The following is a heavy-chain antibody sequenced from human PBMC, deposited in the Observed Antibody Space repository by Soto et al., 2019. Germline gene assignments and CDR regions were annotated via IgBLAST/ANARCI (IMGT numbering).Heavy chain of an antibody. CDR3: AKAALYSSGWYYDY. J-gene: IGHJ4*02. CDR1: GFTFSSYG. D-gene: IGHD6-19*01. Sequence: QVQLVESGGGVVQPGRSLRLSCAASGFTFSSYGMHWVRQAPGKGLEWVAVISYDGSNKYYADSVKGRFTISRDNSKNTLYLQMNSLRAEDTAVYYCAKAALYSSGWYYDYWGQGTLVTVSS. CDR2: ISYDGSNK. V-gene: IGHV3-30*18.